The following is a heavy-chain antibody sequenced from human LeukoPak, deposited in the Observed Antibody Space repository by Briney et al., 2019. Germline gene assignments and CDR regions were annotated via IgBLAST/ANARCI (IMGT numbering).Heavy chain of an antibody. CDR2: IYYSGST. Sequence: PSETLSLTCTVCGGSVSSYYWSWIRQPPGKGLEWIGYIYYSGSTNYNPSLKSRVTISVDTSKNQFSLKLSSVTAADTAVYYCARDSSSWYYYYGMDVWGQGTTVTVSS. J-gene: IGHJ6*02. D-gene: IGHD6-13*01. CDR3: ARDSSSWYYYYGMDV. CDR1: GGSVSSYY. V-gene: IGHV4-59*02.